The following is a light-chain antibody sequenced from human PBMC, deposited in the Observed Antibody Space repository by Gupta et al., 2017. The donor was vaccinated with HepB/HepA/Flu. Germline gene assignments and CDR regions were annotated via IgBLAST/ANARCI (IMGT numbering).Light chain of an antibody. V-gene: IGKV4-1*01. J-gene: IGKJ4*01. CDR1: QSVLYSSNNKNY. Sequence: DIVMTQSPDSLAVSLGERATINCKSSQSVLYSSNNKNYLAWYQQKPGQPPKLLIYWASTRESGVPDRFSGSGSGTDFTLTISSLQAEDVAVYYCQQYDSMLTFGGGTKVEIK. CDR2: WAS. CDR3: QQYDSMLT.